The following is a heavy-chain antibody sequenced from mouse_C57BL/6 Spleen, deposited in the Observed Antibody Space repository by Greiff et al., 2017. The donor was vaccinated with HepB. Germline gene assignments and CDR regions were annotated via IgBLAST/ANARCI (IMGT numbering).Heavy chain of an antibody. V-gene: IGHV1-4*01. CDR3: ARYEGFAY. Sequence: VKLQESGAELARPGASVKMSCKASGYTFTSYSMHWVKQRPGQGLEWIGYINPCSGYTKYNQKFKDKATLTADKSSSTAYMQLSRLTSEDSAVYYCARYEGFAYWGKGTRVTVSA. J-gene: IGHJ3*01. D-gene: IGHD2-12*01. CDR2: INPCSGYT. CDR1: GYTFTSYS.